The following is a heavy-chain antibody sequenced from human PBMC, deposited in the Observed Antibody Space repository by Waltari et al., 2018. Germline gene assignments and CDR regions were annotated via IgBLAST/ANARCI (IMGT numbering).Heavy chain of an antibody. CDR1: GYSISSGYY. D-gene: IGHD2-8*01. Sequence: QVQLQESGPGLVKPSETLSLTCAVSGYSISSGYYWGWIRQPPGKGLEWIGIIYHSGSTHYNPALKRRGTISVDTSKTQFSRKLSSVTAADTAVYYCARTRGGLMVYAGYTFDIWGQGTMVTVSS. V-gene: IGHV4-38-2*01. CDR3: ARTRGGLMVYAGYTFDI. CDR2: IYHSGST. J-gene: IGHJ3*02.